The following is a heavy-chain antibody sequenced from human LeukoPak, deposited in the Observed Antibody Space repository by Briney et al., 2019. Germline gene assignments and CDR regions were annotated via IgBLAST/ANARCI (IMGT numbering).Heavy chain of an antibody. V-gene: IGHV3-11*04. D-gene: IGHD1-14*01. CDR3: ASRNSPYYYFDY. CDR2: ISTSGSTI. Sequence: GGSLRFSCAALGSTFSASFLSWIGRAPGKGLGWVSYISTSGSTIYYADSVKGRFTISRDNAKNSLYLQMNSLRAEDTAVYYCASRNSPYYYFDYWGQGTLVTVSS. J-gene: IGHJ4*02. CDR1: GSTFSASF.